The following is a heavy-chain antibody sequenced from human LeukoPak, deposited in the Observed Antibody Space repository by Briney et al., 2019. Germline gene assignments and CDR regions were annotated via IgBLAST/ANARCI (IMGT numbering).Heavy chain of an antibody. CDR1: GGSISSYY. CDR3: AREATTYYYDSSGYYYP. J-gene: IGHJ5*02. Sequence: SETLSLTCTVSGGSISSYYWSWIRQPAGKGLEWTGRIYTSGSTNYNPSLKSRVTMSVDTSKNQFSLKLSSVTAADTAVYYCAREATTYYYDSSGYYYPWGQGTLVTVSS. V-gene: IGHV4-4*07. D-gene: IGHD3-22*01. CDR2: IYTSGST.